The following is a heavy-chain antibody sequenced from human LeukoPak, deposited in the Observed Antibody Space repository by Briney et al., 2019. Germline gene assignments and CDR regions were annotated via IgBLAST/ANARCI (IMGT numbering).Heavy chain of an antibody. J-gene: IGHJ5*02. V-gene: IGHV1-8*01. CDR1: GYTFTSYY. CDR3: ARDEVGATHGGWFDP. D-gene: IGHD1-26*01. CDR2: MNPNSGNT. Sequence: GASVKVSCKASGYTFTSYYMHWVRQATGQGLEWMGWMNPNSGNTGYAQKFQGRVTITRNTSISTAYMELSSLRSEDTAVYYCARDEVGATHGGWFDPWGQGTLVTVSS.